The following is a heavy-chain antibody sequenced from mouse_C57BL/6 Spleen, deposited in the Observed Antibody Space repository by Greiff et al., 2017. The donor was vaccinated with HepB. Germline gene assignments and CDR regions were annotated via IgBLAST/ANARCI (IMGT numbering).Heavy chain of an antibody. CDR2: INPNNGGT. V-gene: IGHV1-26*01. CDR3: AKAMETGTLDY. J-gene: IGHJ4*01. Sequence: EVKLQQSGPELVKPGASVKISCKASGYTFTDYYMNWVKQSHGKSLEWIGDINPNNGGTSYNQKFKGKATLTVDKSSSTAYMELRSLTSEDSAVYYCAKAMETGTLDYWGQGTSVTVAS. CDR1: GYTFTDYY. D-gene: IGHD4-1*01.